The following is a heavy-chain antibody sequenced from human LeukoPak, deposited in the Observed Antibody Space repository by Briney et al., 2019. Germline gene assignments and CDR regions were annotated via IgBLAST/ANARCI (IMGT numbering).Heavy chain of an antibody. D-gene: IGHD6-19*01. CDR3: ARDLKRGYSSGRYSWGTGSPNDY. CDR1: GYTFTSYG. V-gene: IGHV1-18*01. J-gene: IGHJ4*02. CDR2: ISGYNGNT. Sequence: GASVKVSCKASGYTFTSYGISWVRQAPGQGLEWMGWISGYNGNTNYAQKLQGRVAMATDTSTSTAYMELRSLRSDDTAVYYCARDLKRGYSSGRYSWGTGSPNDYWGQGTLVTVSS.